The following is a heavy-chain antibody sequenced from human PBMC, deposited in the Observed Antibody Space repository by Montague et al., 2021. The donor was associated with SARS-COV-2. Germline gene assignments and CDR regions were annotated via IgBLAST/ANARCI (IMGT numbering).Heavy chain of an antibody. CDR3: ARGRRPVVVPGAGPAGRAFDI. V-gene: IGHV4-34*01. D-gene: IGHD2-2*01. Sequence: SETLSLTCAISGGSFSNYYWRRILQPPGKGLEWMGEVNQSGTTIYNPSVKSGVTISEDTSNNQFYLMLNPVTAAVTAVYYCARGRRPVVVPGAGPAGRAFDIWGQGTLVTVSS. CDR2: VNQSGTT. J-gene: IGHJ3*02. CDR1: GGSFSNYY.